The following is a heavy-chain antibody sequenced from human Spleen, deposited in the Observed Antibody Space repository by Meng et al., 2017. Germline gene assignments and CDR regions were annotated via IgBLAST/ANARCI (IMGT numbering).Heavy chain of an antibody. CDR3: ARVSGYFPYYFDY. J-gene: IGHJ4*02. D-gene: IGHD3-22*01. Sequence: QVHLQESGPGLVKSSQTLSLTCTVSGGSISSGDYYWSWIRQPPGKGLEWIGYIHYSGTTYSSPSLQSRVSISVDRSKNQFSLKLTSVTAADTAVYYCARVSGYFPYYFDYWGQGTLVTVSS. CDR2: IHYSGTT. V-gene: IGHV4-30-4*01. CDR1: GGSISSGDYY.